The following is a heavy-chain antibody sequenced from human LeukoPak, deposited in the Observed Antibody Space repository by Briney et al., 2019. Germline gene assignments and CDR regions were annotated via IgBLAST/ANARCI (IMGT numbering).Heavy chain of an antibody. J-gene: IGHJ5*02. D-gene: IGHD6-13*01. CDR1: GGSISSSSYY. V-gene: IGHV4-39*01. CDR2: IYYSGST. CDR3: ARLPSHFYSSSWTCWFDP. Sequence: PSETLSLTCTVSGGSISSSSYYWGWIRQPPGKGLEWIGSIYYSGSTYYNPSLKSRVTISVDTSKNQFSLKLSSVTAADTAVYYCARLPSHFYSSSWTCWFDPWGQGALVTVSS.